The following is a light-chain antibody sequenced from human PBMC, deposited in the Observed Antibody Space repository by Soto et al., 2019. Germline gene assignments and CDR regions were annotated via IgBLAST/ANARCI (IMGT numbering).Light chain of an antibody. CDR1: SSNIGSNT. CDR3: AAWDDRLDVYV. J-gene: IGLJ1*01. V-gene: IGLV1-44*01. CDR2: STS. Sequence: QSPLTQPPSASGTPGQIVAISCSGSSSNIGSNTVTWYQQLPGTAPKLLIYSTSQRSSGVPGRFSGSKSGASASLSISGLQSEDEADYYCAAWDDRLDVYVFGTGTKVTVL.